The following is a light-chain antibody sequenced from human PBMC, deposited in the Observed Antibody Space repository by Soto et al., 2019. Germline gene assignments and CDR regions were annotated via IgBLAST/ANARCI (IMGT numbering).Light chain of an antibody. Sequence: EIVLTQSPATLSLSPGERATLSCRASQSVSSYLAWYQQKPGQAPRLLIYDASNRATGIPARFSGSGSGTDFTLTISSLEXXDFAXYYCQQRSNWPPITFGQGTRLEIK. CDR2: DAS. CDR1: QSVSSY. J-gene: IGKJ5*01. CDR3: QQRSNWPPIT. V-gene: IGKV3-11*01.